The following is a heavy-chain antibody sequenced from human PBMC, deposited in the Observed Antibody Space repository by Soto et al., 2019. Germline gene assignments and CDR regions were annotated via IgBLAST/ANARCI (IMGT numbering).Heavy chain of an antibody. CDR3: ARGGYYDKVWGKMNYYGLDG. CDR2: ISAYNDYT. D-gene: IGHD3-16*01. V-gene: IGHV1-18*03. CDR1: GYTFIRYG. Sequence: QVRLVQSAAEVKKPGASVKVSCKASGYTFIRYGITWVRQAPGQGLEWMGWISAYNDYTNYAQKLQGRVTMTTDTSTSTVYMELRSLRSDDMAVYYCARGGYYDKVWGKMNYYGLDGWGQGTTVTVSS. J-gene: IGHJ6*02.